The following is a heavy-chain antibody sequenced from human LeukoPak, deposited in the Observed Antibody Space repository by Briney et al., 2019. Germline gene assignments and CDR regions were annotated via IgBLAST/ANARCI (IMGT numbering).Heavy chain of an antibody. J-gene: IGHJ1*01. CDR2: ISAYNGYT. V-gene: IGHV1-18*01. Sequence: ASVKVSCKASGYTFTSYGISWVRQAPGQGLEWMGWISAYNGYTNYAQKFQFRVTMTTDTSTSTAYMELRSLTSDDTAVHYCARDKAVTTELTQYFQHWGQGTLVTVSS. CDR1: GYTFTSYG. CDR3: ARDKAVTTELTQYFQH. D-gene: IGHD4-11*01.